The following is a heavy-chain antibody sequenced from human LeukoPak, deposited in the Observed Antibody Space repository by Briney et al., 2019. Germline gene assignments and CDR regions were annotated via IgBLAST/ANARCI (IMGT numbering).Heavy chain of an antibody. D-gene: IGHD3-3*01. CDR1: GFTFSSYA. CDR2: ISGSGGST. V-gene: IGHV3-23*01. Sequence: PAGGSLRLSCAASGFTFSSYAMSWVRQAPGKGLEWVSPISGSGGSTYYADSVKGRFTISRDNSKNTLYLQMNSLRAEDTAVYYCATNDFWSGYLYYYYYGMDVWGQGTTVTVSS. CDR3: ATNDFWSGYLYYYYYGMDV. J-gene: IGHJ6*02.